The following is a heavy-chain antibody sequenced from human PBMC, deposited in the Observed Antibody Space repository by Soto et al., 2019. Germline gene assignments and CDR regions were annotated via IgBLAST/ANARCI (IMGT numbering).Heavy chain of an antibody. D-gene: IGHD4-17*01. Sequence: GGSLRLSCAASGFTFSSYAMSWVRQAPGKGLEWVSAISGSGGSTYYADSVKGRFTISRDNSKNTLYLQMNSLRAEDTAVYYCASTASRDYGGKRAFDYWGQGTLVTVSS. CDR2: ISGSGGST. CDR1: GFTFSSYA. J-gene: IGHJ4*02. V-gene: IGHV3-23*01. CDR3: ASTASRDYGGKRAFDY.